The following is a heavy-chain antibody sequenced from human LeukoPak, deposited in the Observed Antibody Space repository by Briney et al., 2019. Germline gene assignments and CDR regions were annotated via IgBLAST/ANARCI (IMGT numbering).Heavy chain of an antibody. Sequence: GGSLRLSCAASGFGFSSHWMHWVRQAPGKGLVWVSRINSDGSSISYADSVKGRFTISRDNAKNTLYLQMNSLGVEDAAVFYCVSSEWYAAFDIWGQGTMVTVSS. CDR2: INSDGSSI. CDR1: GFGFSSHW. CDR3: VSSEWYAAFDI. J-gene: IGHJ3*02. D-gene: IGHD6-19*01. V-gene: IGHV3-74*01.